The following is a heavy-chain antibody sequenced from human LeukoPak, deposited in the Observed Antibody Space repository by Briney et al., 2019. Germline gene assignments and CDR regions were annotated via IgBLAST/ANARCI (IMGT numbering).Heavy chain of an antibody. V-gene: IGHV4-34*01. J-gene: IGHJ4*02. CDR1: GGSFSGYY. CDR2: INRSGST. CDR3: ARHVLVGATRRTFDY. D-gene: IGHD1-26*01. Sequence: PSETLSLTCAVYGGSFSGYYWSWIRQPPGKGLERIGEINRSGSTNYNPSLKSRVTISVDTSKNQFSLKLSSVTAADTAVYYCARHVLVGATRRTFDYWGQGTLVTVSS.